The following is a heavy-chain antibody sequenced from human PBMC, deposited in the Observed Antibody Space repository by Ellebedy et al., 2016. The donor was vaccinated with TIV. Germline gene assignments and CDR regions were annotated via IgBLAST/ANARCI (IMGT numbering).Heavy chain of an antibody. CDR3: ARGLLFEAFDV. CDR1: GGSISSSSYY. D-gene: IGHD3-10*01. J-gene: IGHJ3*01. Sequence: SETLSLXXTVSGGSISSSSYYWGWIRQPPGKGLEWIGSMYYSGTTYYTPSLKSRVTISEDTSKKQFSLKLSSVTAAETAVYYCARGLLFEAFDVWGQGTMVTVSS. V-gene: IGHV4-39*01. CDR2: MYYSGTT.